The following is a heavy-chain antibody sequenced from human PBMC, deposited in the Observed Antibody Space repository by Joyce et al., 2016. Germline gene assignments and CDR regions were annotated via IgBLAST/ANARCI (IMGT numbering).Heavy chain of an antibody. V-gene: IGHV4-39*01. CDR2: IYYSGTT. J-gene: IGHJ5*02. CDR1: GGSISSSSYY. Sequence: QLQLQESGPGLVKPSETLSLTCTVAGGSISSSSYYWGWIRQPPGKGLEWIGNIYYSGTTYYNPSLKRRVTVSVDTSKNQFAQKLSSMTAADTAVYYCARHPGGAYWFDPWGQGTLVIVSS. CDR3: ARHPGGAYWFDP. D-gene: IGHD3-10*01.